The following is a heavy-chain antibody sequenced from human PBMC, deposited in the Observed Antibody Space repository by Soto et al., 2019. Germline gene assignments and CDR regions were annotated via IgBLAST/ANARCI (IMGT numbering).Heavy chain of an antibody. CDR2: IYSGGST. V-gene: IGHV3-66*01. D-gene: IGHD2-15*01. CDR3: AKDSLVAATFDY. J-gene: IGHJ4*02. Sequence: GGSLRLSCAASGFTVRSNYMSWVRQAPGKGLEWVSVIYSGGSTYYADSVKGRFTISRDNSKNTLYLQMNSLRAEDTAVYYCAKDSLVAATFDYWGQGTLVTVSS. CDR1: GFTVRSNY.